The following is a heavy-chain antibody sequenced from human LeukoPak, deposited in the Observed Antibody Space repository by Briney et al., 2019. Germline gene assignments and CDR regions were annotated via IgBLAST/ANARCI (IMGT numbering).Heavy chain of an antibody. Sequence: SETLTLTCTVSGGSISSYYWSWIRQPPGKGLEWIGYIYYSGSTNYNPSPKSRVTISVDTSKNQFSLKLSSVTAADTAVYYCARGVGHSSGWRGYYFDYWGQGTLVTVSS. CDR2: IYYSGST. J-gene: IGHJ4*02. CDR3: ARGVGHSSGWRGYYFDY. V-gene: IGHV4-59*13. D-gene: IGHD6-19*01. CDR1: GGSISSYY.